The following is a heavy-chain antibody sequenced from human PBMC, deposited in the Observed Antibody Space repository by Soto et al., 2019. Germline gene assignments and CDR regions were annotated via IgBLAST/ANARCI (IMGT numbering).Heavy chain of an antibody. CDR2: VSHTGAT. CDR1: GGSISLERFY. Sequence: QVQMQESGPGLVKPSETLSLTCTVSGGSISLERFYWTWIRQPPGKGLEWIGYVSHTGATNYNPSLQSRVDISVDTSRIQFSLKLRSLSAADTAVYFFAREFSSAHINYCVVWGQGTLVSVS. V-gene: IGHV4-61*01. CDR3: AREFSSAHINYCVV. D-gene: IGHD3-10*02. J-gene: IGHJ4*02.